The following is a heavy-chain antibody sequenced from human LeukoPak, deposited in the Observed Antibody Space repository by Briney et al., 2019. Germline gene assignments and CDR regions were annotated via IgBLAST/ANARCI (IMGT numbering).Heavy chain of an antibody. Sequence: ASVKVSCKASGYTFTSYYMHWVRQAPGQGLEWMGWINPNSGGTNYAQKFQGWVTMTRDTSISTAYMELSRLRSDDTAVYYCARAINYYDSSGYYVYWGQGTLVTVSS. CDR2: INPNSGGT. CDR3: ARAINYYDSSGYYVY. CDR1: GYTFTSYY. V-gene: IGHV1-2*04. D-gene: IGHD3-22*01. J-gene: IGHJ4*02.